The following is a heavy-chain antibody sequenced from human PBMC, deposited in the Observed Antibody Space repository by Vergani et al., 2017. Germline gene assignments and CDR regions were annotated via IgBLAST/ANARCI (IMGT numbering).Heavy chain of an antibody. Sequence: QVQLVQSGAEVKKPGSSVKVSCKASGGTFSSYAISWVRQAPGQGLEWMGGIIPIFGTANYAQKFQGRVTITADESTSTAYMELSSLRSEDTAVYYCARSARPYYYDSSGLKDAFDIWSQGTMVTVSS. CDR1: GGTFSSYA. V-gene: IGHV1-69*01. CDR2: IIPIFGTA. J-gene: IGHJ3*02. D-gene: IGHD3-22*01. CDR3: ARSARPYYYDSSGLKDAFDI.